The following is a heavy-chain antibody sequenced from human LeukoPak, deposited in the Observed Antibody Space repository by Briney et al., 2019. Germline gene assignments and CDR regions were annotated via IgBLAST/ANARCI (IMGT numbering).Heavy chain of an antibody. J-gene: IGHJ4*02. V-gene: IGHV4-39*01. Sequence: SETLSLTCTVSGGSISSSSYYWGWIRQPPGKGLEWIGSIYYSGSTYYNPSLKNRVTISVDTSKNQFSLKLSSVTAADTAVSYCARQVATTKVAFDYWGQGTLVTVSS. D-gene: IGHD5-24*01. CDR2: IYYSGST. CDR1: GGSISSSSYY. CDR3: ARQVATTKVAFDY.